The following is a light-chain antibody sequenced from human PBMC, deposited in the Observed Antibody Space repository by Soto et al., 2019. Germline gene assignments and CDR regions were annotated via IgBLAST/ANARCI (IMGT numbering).Light chain of an antibody. CDR1: SSDVGSYNH. CDR2: EDI. Sequence: QSALTQPASVSGCPGQSITISCTGTSSDVGSYNHVSWYQQHPGKAPKLMIYEDIERPSGVSNRFSGSKSGNTASLTISGLQSEDEADYYCCSYSGGTTVVFGGGTKLTVL. V-gene: IGLV2-23*01. CDR3: CSYSGGTTVV. J-gene: IGLJ3*02.